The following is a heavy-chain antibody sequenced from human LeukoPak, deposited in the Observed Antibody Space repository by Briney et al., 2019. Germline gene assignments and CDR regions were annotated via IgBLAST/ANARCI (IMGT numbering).Heavy chain of an antibody. CDR1: GGSFSGYY. CDR3: AREYCSGGSCYLGWFDP. J-gene: IGHJ5*02. Sequence: SETLSLTCAVYGGSFSGYYWSWIRQPPGKGLEWIGEINHSGSTNYNPSLKSRVTISVDTSKNQFSLKLSSVTAADTAVYYCAREYCSGGSCYLGWFDPWGQGTLVTVSS. D-gene: IGHD2-15*01. V-gene: IGHV4-34*01. CDR2: INHSGST.